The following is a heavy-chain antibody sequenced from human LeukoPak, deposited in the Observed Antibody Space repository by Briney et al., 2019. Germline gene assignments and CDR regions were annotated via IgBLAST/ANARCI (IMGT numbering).Heavy chain of an antibody. V-gene: IGHV1-18*01. J-gene: IGHJ4*02. CDR2: ISPYNGNT. CDR3: ARPGTSWYTTYYFDS. CDR1: GYSFTNYV. Sequence: ASVKVSCKXSGYSFTNYVINWVRQVPGQGLEWIGWISPYNGNTDYAQKLQGRATLTTDTSTSTAYMELRSLRSDDTAVYYCARPGTSWYTTYYFDSWGQGTLVTVSS. D-gene: IGHD6-13*01.